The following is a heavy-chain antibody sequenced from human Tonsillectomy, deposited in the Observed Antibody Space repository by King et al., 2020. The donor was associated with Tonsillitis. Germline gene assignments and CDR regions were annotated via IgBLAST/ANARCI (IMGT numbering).Heavy chain of an antibody. Sequence: VQLVESGGGLVQPGGSLRLSCAASGFTVSSSYMSWVRQAPGKGLEWVSVIYSGGSTYYADAAKGRFTISRHIPENTVYLQMNNLRPEDTALYYCSRDLXXXVAGWXGAXXMWGXXTMVTV. J-gene: IGHJ3*02. V-gene: IGHV3-53*04. CDR2: IYSGGST. D-gene: IGHD6-19*01. CDR1: GFTVSSSY. CDR3: SRDLXXXVAGWXGAXXM.